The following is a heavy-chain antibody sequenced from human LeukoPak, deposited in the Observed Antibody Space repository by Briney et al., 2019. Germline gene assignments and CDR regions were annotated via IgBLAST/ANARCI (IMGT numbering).Heavy chain of an antibody. CDR3: ARAYYGGNPDY. J-gene: IGHJ4*02. CDR1: GGSISSYY. Sequence: SETLSLTCTVSGGSISSYYWSWIRQPSGKGLEWIGYIYYSGSTNYNPSLKSRVTISVDTSKNQFSLKLSSVTAADTAVYYCARAYYGGNPDYWGQGTLVTVSS. D-gene: IGHD4-23*01. V-gene: IGHV4-59*01. CDR2: IYYSGST.